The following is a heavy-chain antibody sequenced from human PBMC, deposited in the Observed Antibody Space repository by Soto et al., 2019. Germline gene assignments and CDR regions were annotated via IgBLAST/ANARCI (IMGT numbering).Heavy chain of an antibody. D-gene: IGHD4-17*01. V-gene: IGHV1-69*13. CDR3: ARDKESVTVTTRGFDY. Sequence: SVKVSCKASGGTFSSYAISWVRQAPGQGLEWMGGIIPIFGTANYAQKFHGRVTITADESTSTAYMELSSLRSEDTAVYYCARDKESVTVTTRGFDYWGQGTLVTVSS. CDR1: GGTFSSYA. J-gene: IGHJ4*02. CDR2: IIPIFGTA.